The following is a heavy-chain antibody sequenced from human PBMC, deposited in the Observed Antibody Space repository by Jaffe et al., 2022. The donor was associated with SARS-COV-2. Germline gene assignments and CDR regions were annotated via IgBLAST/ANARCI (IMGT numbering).Heavy chain of an antibody. Sequence: QVQLVQSGAEVKKPGASVKVSCKASGYTFSNYAMHWVRQAPGQRLEWMAWINAGNGNTKYSQKFQGRVTITRDTSASTVYMALSSLRSEDTALYYCAREQLVSGDSCYAYWGQGTLVTVSS. CDR1: GYTFSNYA. D-gene: IGHD2-15*01. V-gene: IGHV1-3*01. CDR2: INAGNGNT. CDR3: AREQLVSGDSCYAY. J-gene: IGHJ4*02.